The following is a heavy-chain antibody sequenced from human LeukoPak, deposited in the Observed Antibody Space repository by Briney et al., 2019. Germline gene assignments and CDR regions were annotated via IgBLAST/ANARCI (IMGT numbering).Heavy chain of an antibody. J-gene: IGHJ5*02. V-gene: IGHV4-39*01. CDR1: GGSISSSSYY. CDR3: ARESFEDGSGSYHPGNWFDP. D-gene: IGHD3-10*01. CDR2: IYYSGST. Sequence: SETLSLTCTVSGGSISSSSYYWGWIRQPPGKGLEWIGSIYYSGSTYYNPSLKSRVTISVDTSRNRFSLKLSSVTAADTAVYYCARESFEDGSGSYHPGNWFDPWGQGTLVTVSS.